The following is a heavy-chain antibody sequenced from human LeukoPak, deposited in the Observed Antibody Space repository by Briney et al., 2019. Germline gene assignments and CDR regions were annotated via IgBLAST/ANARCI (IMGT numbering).Heavy chain of an antibody. CDR1: GGSVNSYY. V-gene: IGHV4-59*08. J-gene: IGHJ4*02. D-gene: IGHD2-2*01. CDR2: IYYSGST. CDR3: ARHQTPAGRSTSWSNFDY. Sequence: SETLSLTCTVSGGSVNSYYWSWIRQPPGKGLEWIGYIYYSGSTNYNPALKSRVTISVDTSKNQFSLKLSSVAAADTAVYYCARHQTPAGRSTSWSNFDYWGQGTLVTVSS.